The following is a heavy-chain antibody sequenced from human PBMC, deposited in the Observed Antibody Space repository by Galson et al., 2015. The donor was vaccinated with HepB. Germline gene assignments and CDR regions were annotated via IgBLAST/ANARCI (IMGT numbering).Heavy chain of an antibody. CDR2: ISSNARSI. CDR1: GFTFSTYS. J-gene: IGHJ4*02. Sequence: SLRLSCAASGFTFSTYSMNWVRQAPGQGLEWVSFISSNARSIKYPDSLRGRFTISRDNAKNSLYLQMNSLRAEDTAVYYCAAQGRFGELSDNWGQGTLVTVSS. D-gene: IGHD3-10*01. V-gene: IGHV3-21*01. CDR3: AAQGRFGELSDN.